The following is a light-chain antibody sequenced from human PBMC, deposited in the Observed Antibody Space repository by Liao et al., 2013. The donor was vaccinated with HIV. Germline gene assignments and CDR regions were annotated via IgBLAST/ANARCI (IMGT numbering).Light chain of an antibody. V-gene: IGLV3-21*01. J-gene: IGLJ3*02. CDR3: QSADRSGTWV. CDR2: YDG. Sequence: SYVLTQPPSVSVAPGKTARITCEGNNIGSKSVHWYQQQPGRAPVVVIYYDGDRPSGIPERFSGSSSGTTVTLTISEVQAEDEADYYCQSADRSGTWVFGGGTKLTVL. CDR1: NIGSKS.